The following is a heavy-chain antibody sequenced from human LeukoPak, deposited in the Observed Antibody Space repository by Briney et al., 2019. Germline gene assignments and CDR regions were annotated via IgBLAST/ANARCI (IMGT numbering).Heavy chain of an antibody. CDR1: GGSISSGSYW. Sequence: PSETLSLTCIVSGGSISSGSYWWTWIRQTAGKGLEWIGRIYSSGSTDYNPSLKSRVTISIDTSKNQFSLKLRSVTAADTAVYYCAGTFYGSGSYTFDYWGQGALVTVSS. J-gene: IGHJ4*02. D-gene: IGHD3-10*01. V-gene: IGHV4-61*02. CDR2: IYSSGST. CDR3: AGTFYGSGSYTFDY.